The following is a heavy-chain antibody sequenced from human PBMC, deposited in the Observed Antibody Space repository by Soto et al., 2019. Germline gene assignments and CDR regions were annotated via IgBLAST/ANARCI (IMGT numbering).Heavy chain of an antibody. J-gene: IGHJ3*02. V-gene: IGHV3-7*04. CDR1: EVSFSSYW. CDR3: ARGAGSYFRRVVGAFDI. D-gene: IGHD3-10*01. Sequence: GGSLRLSCTASEVSFSSYWMSWVRQAPGKGLEWVANIKQDGSEKYYVDSVKGRFTISRDNAKNSLYLRMNSLRAEDTAVYYCARGAGSYFRRVVGAFDIWGQGTMVTVSS. CDR2: IKQDGSEK.